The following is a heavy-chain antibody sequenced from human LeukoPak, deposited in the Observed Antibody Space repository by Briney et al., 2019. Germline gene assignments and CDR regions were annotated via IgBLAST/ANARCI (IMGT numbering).Heavy chain of an antibody. D-gene: IGHD3-10*01. CDR1: GFTFSSYS. V-gene: IGHV3-48*01. Sequence: GGSLRLSCAASGFTFSSYSMNWVRQAPGKGLEWVSYISSSSTIYYADSVKGRFTISRDNAKNSLYLQMNSLRAEDTAVYYCARAMVRGVIFDYWGQGTLVTVSS. CDR3: ARAMVRGVIFDY. J-gene: IGHJ4*02. CDR2: ISSSSTI.